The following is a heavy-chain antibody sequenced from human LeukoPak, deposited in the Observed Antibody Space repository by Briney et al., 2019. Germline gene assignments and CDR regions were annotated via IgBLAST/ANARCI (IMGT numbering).Heavy chain of an antibody. CDR3: ARLVSYDVLTENFYKYYMDV. V-gene: IGHV4-39*01. J-gene: IGHJ6*03. Sequence: SETLSLTCTVSSGSISSNNYYWGWIRQPPGKGLEWIGSIYYTGSTFYNPSLKSRVTMSLDALKNQFTLKVTSVTATDTDVYYCARLVSYDVLTENFYKYYMDVWGKGTTVTVSS. CDR1: SGSISSNNYY. CDR2: IYYTGST. D-gene: IGHD3-9*01.